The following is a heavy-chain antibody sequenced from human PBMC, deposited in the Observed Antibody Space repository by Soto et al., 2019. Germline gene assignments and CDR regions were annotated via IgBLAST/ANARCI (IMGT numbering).Heavy chain of an antibody. V-gene: IGHV3-23*01. J-gene: IGHJ5*02. CDR1: GFTFSSYA. Sequence: PVGSLRLSCTASGFTFSSYAMSWVRQAPGKGLEWVSAISGSGGSTYYADSVRGRFTISRDNSKNTLYLQMNSLRAEDTAVYYCAKDPGSSRPNWFDPWGQGTRVTAPQ. CDR3: AKDPGSSRPNWFDP. CDR2: ISGSGGST. D-gene: IGHD6-13*01.